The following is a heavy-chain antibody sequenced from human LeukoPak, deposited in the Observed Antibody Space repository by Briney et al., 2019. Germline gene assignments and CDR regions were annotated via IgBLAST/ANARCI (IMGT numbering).Heavy chain of an antibody. CDR3: ARDRAANQDWVEFDP. Sequence: GGSLRLSCVASGFTFSDYEMHWIRQAPGKGLEWVGLIRDSGEAFYADFARGRFAISRDESENTLYLQMNSLRVEDTAVYFCARDRAANQDWVEFDPWGQGTPVIVSS. CDR2: IRDSGEA. CDR1: GFTFSDYE. J-gene: IGHJ5*02. D-gene: IGHD3/OR15-3a*01. V-gene: IGHV3-66*03.